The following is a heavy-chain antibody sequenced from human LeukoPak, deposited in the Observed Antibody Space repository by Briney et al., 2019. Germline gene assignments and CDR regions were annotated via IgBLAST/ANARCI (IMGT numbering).Heavy chain of an antibody. V-gene: IGHV4-59*01. CDR2: IYYLGRT. J-gene: IGHJ4*02. CDR3: ARMSTSGPFFDY. Sequence: SETLSLTCTVSGDSISPYYWSWIRQPPGKGLGWIADIYYLGRTNYNPSLKSRVAISVDTSKNQFSLKLNSVTAADTAVYFCARMSTSGPFFDYWGQGTLVTVSS. D-gene: IGHD5/OR15-5a*01. CDR1: GDSISPYY.